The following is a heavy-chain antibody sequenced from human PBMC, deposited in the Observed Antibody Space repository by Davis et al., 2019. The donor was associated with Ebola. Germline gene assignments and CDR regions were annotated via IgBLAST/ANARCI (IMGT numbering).Heavy chain of an antibody. CDR2: INAGNGNT. D-gene: IGHD1-26*01. CDR1: GGTFSSDA. Sequence: AASVKVSCKASGGTFSSDAISWVRQAPGQGLEWMGWINAGNGNTKYSQKFQGRVTITRDTSASTAYMELSSLRSEDTAVYYCARGAGGSYYFDYWGQGTLVTVSS. CDR3: ARGAGGSYYFDY. J-gene: IGHJ4*02. V-gene: IGHV1-3*01.